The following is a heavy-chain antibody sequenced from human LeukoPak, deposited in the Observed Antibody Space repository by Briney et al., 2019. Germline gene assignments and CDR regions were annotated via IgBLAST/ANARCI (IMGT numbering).Heavy chain of an antibody. V-gene: IGHV3-30-3*01. Sequence: GGSLRLSCAASGFTFSTYFMHWVRQAPGKGLEWVADIASDGSHTFYVESVKGRFTISRDNSKNTLYLQMNSLRAEDTAVYFCARERQDTILHSGAFDIWGQGTMVTASS. CDR2: IASDGSHT. J-gene: IGHJ3*02. CDR1: GFTFSTYF. D-gene: IGHD2-21*01. CDR3: ARERQDTILHSGAFDI.